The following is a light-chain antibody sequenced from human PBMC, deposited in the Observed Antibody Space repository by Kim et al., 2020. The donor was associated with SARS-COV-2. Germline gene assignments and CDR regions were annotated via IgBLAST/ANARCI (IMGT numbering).Light chain of an antibody. CDR3: CSYAGSYTVV. CDR2: DVS. J-gene: IGLJ2*01. CDR1: SSDVGGYNY. V-gene: IGLV2-11*01. Sequence: GQSVSISCTGTSSDVGGYNYVSWYQQHPGNAPKLMIYDVSKRPSGVPDRFSGSKSGNTASLTISGLQADDEADYYCCSYAGSYTVVFGGGTQLTVL.